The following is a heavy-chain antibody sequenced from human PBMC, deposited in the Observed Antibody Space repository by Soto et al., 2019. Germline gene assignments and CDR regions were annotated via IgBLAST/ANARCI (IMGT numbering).Heavy chain of an antibody. CDR1: GFTFSSYS. D-gene: IGHD6-6*01. CDR3: AGTTTIAARRGC. J-gene: IGHJ4*02. CDR2: ISSSSSYI. V-gene: IGHV3-21*01. Sequence: GGSLRLSCAASGFTFSSYSMNWVRQAPGKGLEWVSSISSSSSYIYYADSVKGRFTISRDNAKNSLYLQMNSLRAEDTAVYYCAGTTTIAARRGCWGQGTLVTVSS.